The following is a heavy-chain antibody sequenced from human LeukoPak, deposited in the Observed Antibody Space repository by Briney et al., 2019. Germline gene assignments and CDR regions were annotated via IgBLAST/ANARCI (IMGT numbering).Heavy chain of an antibody. D-gene: IGHD6-6*01. CDR1: GFTFTSSA. Sequence: ASVKVSCKASGFTFTSSAVQWVRQARGQRLEWIGWIVVGSGNTNYAQKFQERVTITRDMSTSTAYMELSSLRSEDTAVYYCAAAKQLSGIGAFDIWGQGTMVAVSS. V-gene: IGHV1-58*01. CDR3: AAAKQLSGIGAFDI. CDR2: IVVGSGNT. J-gene: IGHJ3*02.